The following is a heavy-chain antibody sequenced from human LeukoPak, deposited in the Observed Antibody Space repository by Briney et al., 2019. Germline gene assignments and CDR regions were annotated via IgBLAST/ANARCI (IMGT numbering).Heavy chain of an antibody. Sequence: PSETLSLTCTVSGGSVSSGSYYWSWIRQPPGKGLEWIGYIYYSGSTNYNPSLKSRVTISVDTSKNQFSLKLGSVTAADTAVYYCARVENDGPNYYFDYWGQGTLVTVSS. V-gene: IGHV4-61*01. CDR2: IYYSGST. CDR3: ARVENDGPNYYFDY. J-gene: IGHJ4*02. D-gene: IGHD1-1*01. CDR1: GGSVSSGSYY.